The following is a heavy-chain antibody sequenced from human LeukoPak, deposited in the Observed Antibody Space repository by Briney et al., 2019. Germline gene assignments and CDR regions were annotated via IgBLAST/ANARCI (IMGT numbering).Heavy chain of an antibody. CDR1: GFTFSTYG. D-gene: IGHD4/OR15-4a*01. J-gene: IGHJ4*02. CDR3: AKNPYSLWWSYCFDY. Sequence: GGSLRLSCAASGFTFSTYGMSWVRQAPGKGLEWVSGISASSGSTSYADSVKGRFTASRDNSKNTLYLQMNTLRAEDTAVYYCAKNPYSLWWSYCFDYWGQGTLVTVSS. CDR2: ISASSGST. V-gene: IGHV3-23*01.